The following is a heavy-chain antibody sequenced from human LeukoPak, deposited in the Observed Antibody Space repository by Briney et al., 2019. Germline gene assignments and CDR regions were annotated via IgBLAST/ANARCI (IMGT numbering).Heavy chain of an antibody. CDR1: GGSISSYY. CDR3: ARSALWQKFDY. V-gene: IGHV4-59*12. J-gene: IGHJ4*02. Sequence: SETLSLTCTVSGGSISSYYWSWIRQPPGKGLEWIGYIYYSGSTNYNPSLKSRVTISVDTSKNQFSLKLSSVTAADTAVYYCARSALWQKFDYWGQGTLVTVSS. CDR2: IYYSGST. D-gene: IGHD5-18*01.